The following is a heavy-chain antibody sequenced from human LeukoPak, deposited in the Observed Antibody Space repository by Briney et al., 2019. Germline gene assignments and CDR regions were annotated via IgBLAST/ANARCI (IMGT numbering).Heavy chain of an antibody. CDR2: ISSSGSTR. CDR3: AREIVSAVAGNFDY. J-gene: IGHJ4*02. D-gene: IGHD6-19*01. Sequence: GGSLRLSCAASGFTFSNYEMNWVRQAPGKGLEWVSYISSSGSTRTYADSVKGRFTISRDNAKNSLSLEMNSPRAEDTAVYYCAREIVSAVAGNFDYWGQGTLVTVSS. CDR1: GFTFSNYE. V-gene: IGHV3-48*03.